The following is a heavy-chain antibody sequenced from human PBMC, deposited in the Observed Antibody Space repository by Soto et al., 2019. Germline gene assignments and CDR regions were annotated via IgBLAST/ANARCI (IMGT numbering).Heavy chain of an antibody. CDR3: ATGYNWNSGTPPPPRMDV. CDR2: ISAYNGNT. CDR1: GYTFTSYG. D-gene: IGHD1-7*01. Sequence: EASVKVSCKASGYTFTSYGISWVRQAPGQGLEWMGWISAYNGNTNYAQKLQGRVTMTTDTSTSTACMELRSLRSDDTAVYYCATGYNWNSGTPPPPRMDVWGQGTTVTVSS. J-gene: IGHJ6*02. V-gene: IGHV1-18*01.